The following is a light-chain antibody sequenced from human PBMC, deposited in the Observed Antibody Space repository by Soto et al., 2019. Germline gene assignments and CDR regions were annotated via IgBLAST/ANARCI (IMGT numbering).Light chain of an antibody. V-gene: IGKV3-15*01. Sequence: EIVMTQSPATLSGSPGEGVTLSCRASQSVSINLAWYQQKPGQAPRLLIYGASTRATGIPARFSGSGSGTEFTLTISSLQSEDFAVYYCQQYNNWPSITFGQGTRLEIK. CDR1: QSVSIN. CDR3: QQYNNWPSIT. CDR2: GAS. J-gene: IGKJ5*01.